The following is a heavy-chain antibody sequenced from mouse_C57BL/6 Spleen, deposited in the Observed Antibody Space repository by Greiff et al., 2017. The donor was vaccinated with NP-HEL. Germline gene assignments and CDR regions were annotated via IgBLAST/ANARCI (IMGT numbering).Heavy chain of an antibody. Sequence: VQLKESGAELVRPGASVKLSCTASGFNIKDDYMHWVKQRPEQGLEWIGWIDPENGDTEYASKFQGKATITADTSSNTAYLQLSSLTSEDTAVYYCTTGDGTHYFDYWGQGTTLTVSS. D-gene: IGHD2-1*01. CDR1: GFNIKDDY. J-gene: IGHJ2*01. V-gene: IGHV14-4*01. CDR2: IDPENGDT. CDR3: TTGDGTHYFDY.